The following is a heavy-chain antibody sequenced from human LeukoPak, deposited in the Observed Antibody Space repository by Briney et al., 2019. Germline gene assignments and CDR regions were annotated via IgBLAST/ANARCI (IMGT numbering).Heavy chain of an antibody. CDR2: IYYSGST. CDR3: ARIRYSSSWYYYYYYMDV. J-gene: IGHJ6*03. CDR1: GGSISSYY. D-gene: IGHD6-13*01. V-gene: IGHV4-59*01. Sequence: SETLSLTCTVSGGSISSYYWSWIRQPPGKGLEWIGYIYYSGSTNYNPSLKSRVTISVDTSKNQFSLKLSSVTAADTAVYYCARIRYSSSWYYYYYYMDVWGKGTTVTISS.